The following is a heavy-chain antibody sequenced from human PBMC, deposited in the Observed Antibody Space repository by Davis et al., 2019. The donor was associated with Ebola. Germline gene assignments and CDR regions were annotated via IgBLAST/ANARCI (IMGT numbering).Heavy chain of an antibody. V-gene: IGHV1-2*02. CDR3: ARVYYDTSAYFYGPIFDY. Sequence: ASVKVSCKASGYTFTGYYIHWVRQAPGQGLEWMGWINPKSDATNYAQHFQGRVTMTRATAISTAYMELNRLRSDDTAAYYCARVYYDTSAYFYGPIFDYWGQGTLVTVSS. J-gene: IGHJ4*02. CDR1: GYTFTGYY. D-gene: IGHD3-22*01. CDR2: INPKSDAT.